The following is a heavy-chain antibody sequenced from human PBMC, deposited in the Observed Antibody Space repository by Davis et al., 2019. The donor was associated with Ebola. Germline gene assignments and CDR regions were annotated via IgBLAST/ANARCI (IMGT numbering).Heavy chain of an antibody. Sequence: PSETLSLTCTVSGGSISSYYWSWIRQPPGKGLEWIGYIYYSGSTNYNPSLKSRVTISVDTSKNQFSLKLSSVTAADTAVYYCAGAKMGRWVDVDYFDYWGQGTLVTVSS. J-gene: IGHJ4*02. V-gene: IGHV4-59*01. CDR3: AGAKMGRWVDVDYFDY. CDR2: IYYSGST. D-gene: IGHD4-23*01. CDR1: GGSISSYY.